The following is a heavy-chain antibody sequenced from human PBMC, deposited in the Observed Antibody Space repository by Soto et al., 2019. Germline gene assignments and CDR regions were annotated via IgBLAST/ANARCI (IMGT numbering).Heavy chain of an antibody. J-gene: IGHJ4*02. V-gene: IGHV3-23*01. CDR3: AKPSRGGYSRSWYYFDY. CDR2: ISGGGSIT. CDR1: GFTFTNYA. D-gene: IGHD6-13*01. Sequence: EVQLLESGGDLVQPGGSLRLSCAASGFTFTNYAMTWVRQAPGKGLEWVSTISGGGSITYYADSLKGRFTISRDNSXNXRYLQINSLRAEDTAVYYCAKPSRGGYSRSWYYFDYWGQGTLVTVSS.